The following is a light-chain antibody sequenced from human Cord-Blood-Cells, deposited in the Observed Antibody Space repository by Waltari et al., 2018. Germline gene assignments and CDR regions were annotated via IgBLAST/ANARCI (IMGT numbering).Light chain of an antibody. J-gene: IGKJ1*01. V-gene: IGKV3-20*01. CDR1: QSVSSSY. Sequence: EIVLTQSPGTLSLSSGERAPLSCRASQSVSSSYLAWYQQKPGQAPRLLIYGASSKATGSPDTFSGSGSGKDFTLTISRLEPEDFAVYDCQQYGSSPWTFGQGTKVEIK. CDR3: QQYGSSPWT. CDR2: GAS.